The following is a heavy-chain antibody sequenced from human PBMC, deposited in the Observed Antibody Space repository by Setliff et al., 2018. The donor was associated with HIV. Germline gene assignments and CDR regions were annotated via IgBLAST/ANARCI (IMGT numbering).Heavy chain of an antibody. Sequence: GGSLRPSCAASGLTFSNYGMYWVRQAPGKWLEWVAFIRYDGSNKYHADSVRGRLTISRDNSINTLYLQMNSLRPEDTSVYYCERCSSGWGMDFYYYYMDVRGEGTTVTVSS. CDR2: IRYDGSNK. D-gene: IGHD6-19*01. CDR1: GLTFSNYG. V-gene: IGHV3-30*02. J-gene: IGHJ6*03. CDR3: ERCSSGWGMDFYYYYMDV.